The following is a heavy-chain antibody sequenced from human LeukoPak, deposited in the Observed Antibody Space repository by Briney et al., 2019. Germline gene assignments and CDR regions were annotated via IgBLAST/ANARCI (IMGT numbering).Heavy chain of an antibody. CDR1: GASISNPDYY. V-gene: IGHV4-39*01. D-gene: IGHD5-18*01. Sequence: PSETLSLTCTVSGASISNPDYYWGWIRQPPGKELEWIGSVDYSGGTYYNPSLNGRVTIAVDTSSDQVSLNLNSVTAADTAVYYCARRSNKGQYSYITNDYWGQGTLVTVSS. J-gene: IGHJ4*02. CDR3: ARRSNKGQYSYITNDY. CDR2: VDYSGGT.